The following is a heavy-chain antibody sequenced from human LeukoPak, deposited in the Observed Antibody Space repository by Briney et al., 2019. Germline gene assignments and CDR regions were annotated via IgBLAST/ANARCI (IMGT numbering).Heavy chain of an antibody. CDR3: ARDSISYSYRY. J-gene: IGHJ4*02. CDR2: INPSGGST. CDR1: GYTFTSYY. V-gene: IGHV1-46*03. D-gene: IGHD5-18*01. Sequence: ASVKVSCKASGYTFTSYYMHWVRQAPGQGLEWMGIINPSGGSTSYAQKSQGRVTMTRDTSTSTVYMELSSLGSEDTAVYYCARDSISYSYRYWGQGTLVTVSS.